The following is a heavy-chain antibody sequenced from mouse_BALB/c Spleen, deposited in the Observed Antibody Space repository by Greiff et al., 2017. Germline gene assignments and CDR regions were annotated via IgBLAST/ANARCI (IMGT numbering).Heavy chain of an antibody. Sequence: QVQLQQSGPELVKPGASVKMSCKASGYTFTSYYIHWVKQRPGQGLEWIGWIYPGDGSTKYNEKFKGKTTLTADKSSSTAYMLLSSLTSEDSAIYFCAIQLGLRIYAMDYWGQGTSVTVSS. CDR3: AIQLGLRIYAMDY. CDR2: IYPGDGST. CDR1: GYTFTSYY. J-gene: IGHJ4*01. V-gene: IGHV1S56*01. D-gene: IGHD3-1*01.